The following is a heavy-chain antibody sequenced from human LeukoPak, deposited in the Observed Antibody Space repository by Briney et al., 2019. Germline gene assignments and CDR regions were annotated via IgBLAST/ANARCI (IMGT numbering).Heavy chain of an antibody. V-gene: IGHV1-2*02. D-gene: IGHD1-26*01. J-gene: IGHJ6*03. Sequence: ASVKVSCKASGYTFTSYYMHWVRQAPGQGLEWMGWINPNSGGTNYAQKFQGRVTMTRDTSISTAYMELSRLRSDDTAVYYCARDRDGSANYYYYMDVWGKGTTVTVSS. CDR2: INPNSGGT. CDR1: GYTFTSYY. CDR3: ARDRDGSANYYYYMDV.